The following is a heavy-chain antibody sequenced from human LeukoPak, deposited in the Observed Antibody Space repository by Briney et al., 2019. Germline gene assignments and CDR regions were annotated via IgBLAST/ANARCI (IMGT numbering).Heavy chain of an antibody. CDR2: INHSGYT. CDR1: GVSFNDYY. J-gene: IGHJ4*02. CDR3: TRMTSGHDY. D-gene: IGHD3-10*01. V-gene: IGHV4-34*01. Sequence: SETLSLTFAVSGVSFNDYYWSWARPTPGKGLEWIGEINHSGYTNDSPSLKSRVTLSIDTSRNQFSLNLRSVTVADAGIYFCTRMTSGHDYWGQGTLVTVSS.